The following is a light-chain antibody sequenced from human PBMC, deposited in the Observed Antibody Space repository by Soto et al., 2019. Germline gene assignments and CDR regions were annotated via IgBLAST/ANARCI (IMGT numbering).Light chain of an antibody. CDR1: QDINNC. CDR2: AAS. V-gene: IGKV1-27*01. J-gene: IGKJ1*01. CDR3: QTYNSAPWT. Sequence: DIQMTQSPSSLSASVGDRVTITCRASQDINNCLAWYQQKPGKVPELMIYAASTLQSGVPSRFSGSGSETDFTLTITNLQPEDVATYYCQTYNSAPWTFGQGTKVEMK.